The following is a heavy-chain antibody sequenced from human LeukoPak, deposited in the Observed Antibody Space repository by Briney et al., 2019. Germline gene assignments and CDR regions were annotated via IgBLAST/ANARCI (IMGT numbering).Heavy chain of an antibody. J-gene: IGHJ3*02. CDR1: GVSISSGGYS. D-gene: IGHD5-18*01. Sequence: PSQTLSLTCAVSGVSISSGGYSWRWLRQPPGKGLEWIGYIYHSGSTYYNPSLKSRVTISVDRSKNQFSLKLSSVTAADTAVYYCARDRGYSYGNAFDIWGQGTMVTVSS. CDR3: ARDRGYSYGNAFDI. V-gene: IGHV4-30-2*01. CDR2: IYHSGST.